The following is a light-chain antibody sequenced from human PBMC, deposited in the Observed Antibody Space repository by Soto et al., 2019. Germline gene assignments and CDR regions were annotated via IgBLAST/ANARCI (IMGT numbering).Light chain of an antibody. CDR1: QSITNY. J-gene: IGKJ4*01. V-gene: IGKV1-39*01. Sequence: DIQMTQSPSSLSASVGDRVTITCRASQSITNYLNWYQQKPGKAPKLLIYAASILQSGVPSRFSGSGSGTDFILTISSLQPEDFATYYCQQSYSTPLTFGGGTKVEIK. CDR2: AAS. CDR3: QQSYSTPLT.